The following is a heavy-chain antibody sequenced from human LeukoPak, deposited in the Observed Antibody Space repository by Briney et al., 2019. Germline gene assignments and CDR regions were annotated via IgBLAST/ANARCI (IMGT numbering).Heavy chain of an antibody. Sequence: GGSLRLSCAASGFTYSSYAMSWVRQAPGKGLEWVSGSGSGDNTYYADSVKGRFTISRDNSKNTLYVQVNSLGTEDTAAYYCAKGSYYDSSGSFYFDYWGQGTLVTVSS. D-gene: IGHD3-22*01. CDR2: SGSGDNT. CDR1: GFTYSSYA. J-gene: IGHJ4*02. V-gene: IGHV3-23*01. CDR3: AKGSYYDSSGSFYFDY.